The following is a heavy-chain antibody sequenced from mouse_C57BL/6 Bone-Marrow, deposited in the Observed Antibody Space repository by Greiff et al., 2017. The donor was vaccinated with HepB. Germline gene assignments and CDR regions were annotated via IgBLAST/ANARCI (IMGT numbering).Heavy chain of an antibody. D-gene: IGHD1-1*01. Sequence: QVQLKQPGAELVKPGASVKLSCKASGYTFTSYWMQWVKQRPGQGLEWIGEIDPSDSYTNYNQKFKGKATLTVDTSSSTAYMQLSSLTSEDSAVYYCARWGTTVVFDYWGQGTTLTVSS. J-gene: IGHJ2*01. V-gene: IGHV1-50*01. CDR2: IDPSDSYT. CDR1: GYTFTSYW. CDR3: ARWGTTVVFDY.